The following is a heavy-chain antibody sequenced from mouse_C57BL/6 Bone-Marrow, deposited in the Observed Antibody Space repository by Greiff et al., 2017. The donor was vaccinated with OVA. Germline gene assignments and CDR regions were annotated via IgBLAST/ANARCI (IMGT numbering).Heavy chain of an antibody. CDR1: GFTFSSYG. CDR3: ARQLRYFDY. J-gene: IGHJ2*01. Sequence: VQLKQSGGDLVKPGGSLKLSCAASGFTFSSYGMSWVRQTPDKRLEWVATISSGGSYTYYPDSVKGRFTISRDNAKNTLYLQMSSLKSEDTAMYYCARQLRYFDYGGQGTTLTVSS. V-gene: IGHV5-6*01. D-gene: IGHD3-2*02. CDR2: ISSGGSYT.